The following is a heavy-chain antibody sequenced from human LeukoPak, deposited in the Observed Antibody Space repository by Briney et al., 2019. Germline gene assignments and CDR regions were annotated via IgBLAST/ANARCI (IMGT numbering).Heavy chain of an antibody. CDR3: ARDYSGYYYGVGDY. Sequence: ASVKVSCKASGYTFTGYYMHWVRQAPGQGLEWMGWISAYNGNTNYAQKLQGRVTMTTDTSTSTAYMELRSLRSDDTAVYYCARDYSGYYYGVGDYWGQGTLVTVSS. CDR2: ISAYNGNT. J-gene: IGHJ4*02. CDR1: GYTFTGYY. V-gene: IGHV1-18*04. D-gene: IGHD3-22*01.